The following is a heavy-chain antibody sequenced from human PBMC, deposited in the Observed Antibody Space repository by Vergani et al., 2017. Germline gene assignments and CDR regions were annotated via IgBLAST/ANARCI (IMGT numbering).Heavy chain of an antibody. D-gene: IGHD3-9*01. CDR3: ARGGTGYFDRRDIPYGMDV. J-gene: IGHJ6*02. CDR2: INAGNGNT. CDR1: GYTFTSYA. Sequence: QVQLVQSGAEVKKPGASVKVSCKASGYTFTSYAMHWVRQAPGQRLEWMGWINAGNGNTKYSQKFQGRVTITRDTSASTAYMELRSLRSDDTAVYYCARGGTGYFDRRDIPYGMDVWGQGTTVTVSS. V-gene: IGHV1-3*01.